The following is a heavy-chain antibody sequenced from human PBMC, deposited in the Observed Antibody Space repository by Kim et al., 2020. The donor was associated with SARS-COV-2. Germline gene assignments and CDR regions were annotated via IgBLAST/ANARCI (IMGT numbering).Heavy chain of an antibody. D-gene: IGHD3-10*01. CDR1: GGSFSGYY. CDR2: INHSGST. Sequence: SETLSLTCAVYGGSFSGYYWSWIRQPPGKGLEWIGEINHSGSTNYNPSLKSRVTISVDTSKNQFSLKLSSVTAADTAVYYCARAVDGSGSYSRMWRHYYYYGMDVWGQGTTVTVSS. V-gene: IGHV4-34*01. CDR3: ARAVDGSGSYSRMWRHYYYYGMDV. J-gene: IGHJ6*02.